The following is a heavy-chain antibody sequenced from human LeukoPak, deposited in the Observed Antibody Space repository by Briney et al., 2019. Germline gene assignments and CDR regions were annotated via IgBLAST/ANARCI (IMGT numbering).Heavy chain of an antibody. Sequence: GGSLRLSCAASGFTFSSYSMNWVRQAPGKGLEWVSSISSSSSYIYYADSVKGRFTISRDNAKNSLYLQMNSLRAEDTAVYYCARGLSMVRGSVYWGQGTLVTVSS. CDR3: ARGLSMVRGSVY. CDR2: ISSSSSYI. J-gene: IGHJ4*02. D-gene: IGHD3-10*01. V-gene: IGHV3-21*01. CDR1: GFTFSSYS.